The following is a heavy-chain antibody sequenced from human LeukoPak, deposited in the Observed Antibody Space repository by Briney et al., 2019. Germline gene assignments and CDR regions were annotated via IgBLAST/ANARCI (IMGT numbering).Heavy chain of an antibody. V-gene: IGHV3-30*18. CDR2: ISYDGSNK. J-gene: IGHJ4*02. D-gene: IGHD5-18*01. CDR3: AKSSGYSYGGSFDY. CDR1: GFTFSSYA. Sequence: GGSLRLSCAASGFTFSSYAMSWVRQAPGKGLEWVAVISYDGSNKYYADSVKGRFTISRDNSKNTLYLQMNSLRAEDTAVYYCAKSSGYSYGGSFDYWGQGTLVTVSS.